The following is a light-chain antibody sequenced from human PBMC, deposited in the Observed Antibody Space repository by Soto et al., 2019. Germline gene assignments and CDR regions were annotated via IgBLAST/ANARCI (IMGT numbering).Light chain of an antibody. Sequence: EIVLTQAPFTRSLSPVAIATLSWRASQSVSSSYLAWYQQKPGQAPRLLIYGASSRATGIPDRFSGSGSGTDFTLTISRLEPEDFAVYYCQQYGSSPWTFGQGTKVDIK. CDR3: QQYGSSPWT. J-gene: IGKJ1*01. CDR1: QSVSSSY. CDR2: GAS. V-gene: IGKV3-20*01.